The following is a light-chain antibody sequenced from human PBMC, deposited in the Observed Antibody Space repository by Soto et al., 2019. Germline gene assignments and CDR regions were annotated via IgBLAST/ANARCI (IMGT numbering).Light chain of an antibody. J-gene: IGKJ4*02. CDR1: QMVRSNS. V-gene: IGKV3-20*01. Sequence: TRSPRSLFHSQEKKAPPPSRGSQMVRSNSLAWYQQKPGQPPRLLIYAASSRPPGIPARFSGSGSGTDFTLTISSLQPEDFAVYYCQQYDSSPRTFGEGTKVDIK. CDR2: AAS. CDR3: QQYDSSPRT.